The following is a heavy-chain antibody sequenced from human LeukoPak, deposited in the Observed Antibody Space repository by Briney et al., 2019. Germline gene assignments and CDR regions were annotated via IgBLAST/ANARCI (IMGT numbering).Heavy chain of an antibody. D-gene: IGHD3-3*01. Sequence: SETLSLTCTVSGYSITSGYFWGWIRQPPGKGLELIGTIYHGGSSYSHPSLQSRVTISVDTSKNQFSLRLISMTAADTAVYYCARLPGDFWSAYYADSWGQGTLVTVSS. CDR2: IYHGGSS. CDR1: GYSITSGYF. CDR3: ARLPGDFWSAYYADS. J-gene: IGHJ4*02. V-gene: IGHV4-38-2*02.